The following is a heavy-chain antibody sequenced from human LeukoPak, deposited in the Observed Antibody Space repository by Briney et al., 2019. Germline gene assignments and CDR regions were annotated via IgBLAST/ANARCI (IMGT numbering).Heavy chain of an antibody. D-gene: IGHD2-2*01. CDR2: IIPIFGTA. V-gene: IGHV1-69*01. Sequence: SVKVSCKASGGTFSSYAISWVRQAPGQGLEWMGGIIPIFGTANYAQKFQGRVTITADESTSTAYMELSSLRSEDTAVYYCARGYCSSTSCSPIDYWGQGTLVTVSS. CDR1: GGTFSSYA. J-gene: IGHJ4*02. CDR3: ARGYCSSTSCSPIDY.